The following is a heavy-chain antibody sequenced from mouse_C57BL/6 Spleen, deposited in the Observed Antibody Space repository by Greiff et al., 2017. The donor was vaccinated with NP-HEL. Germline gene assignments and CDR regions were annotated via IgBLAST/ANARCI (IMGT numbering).Heavy chain of an antibody. D-gene: IGHD1-1*01. J-gene: IGHJ1*03. CDR1: GYTFTDYN. CDR3: ARFRYYGSSYSYWYFDV. CDR2: INPNNGGT. V-gene: IGHV1-22*01. Sequence: EVQRVESGPELVKPGASVKMSCKASGYTFTDYNMHWVKQSHGKSLEWIGYINPNNGGTSYNQKFKGKATLTVNKSSSTAYMELRSLTSEDSAVYYCARFRYYGSSYSYWYFDVWGTGTTVTVSS.